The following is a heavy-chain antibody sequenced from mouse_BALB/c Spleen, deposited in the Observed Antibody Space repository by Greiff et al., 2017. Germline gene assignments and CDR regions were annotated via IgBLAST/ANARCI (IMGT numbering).Heavy chain of an antibody. J-gene: IGHJ4*01. CDR3: ARYGYGNYDAMDY. CDR2: ISYSGST. V-gene: IGHV3-8*02. D-gene: IGHD2-10*02. CDR1: GDSITSGY. Sequence: DVKLQESGPSLVKPSQTLSLTCSVTGDSITSGYWNWIRKFPGNKLEYMGYISYSGSTYYNPSLKSRISITRDTSKNQYYLQLNSVTTEDTATYYCARYGYGNYDAMDYWGQGTSVTVSS.